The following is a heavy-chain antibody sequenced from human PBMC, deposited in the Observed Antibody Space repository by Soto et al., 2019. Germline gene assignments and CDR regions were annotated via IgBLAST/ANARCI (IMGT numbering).Heavy chain of an antibody. CDR2: IYYSGST. D-gene: IGHD3-22*01. CDR3: ARDPTYYYDSSGYLRPKGLAFDI. J-gene: IGHJ3*02. CDR1: GGSISSGDYY. V-gene: IGHV4-30-4*01. Sequence: QVQLQESGPGLVKPSQTLSLTCTVSGGSISSGDYYWSWIRQPPGKGLEWIGYIYYSGSTYYNPSLKSRVTISVDTSKNRFSLKLSSVTAADTAVYYCARDPTYYYDSSGYLRPKGLAFDIWGQGTMVTVSS.